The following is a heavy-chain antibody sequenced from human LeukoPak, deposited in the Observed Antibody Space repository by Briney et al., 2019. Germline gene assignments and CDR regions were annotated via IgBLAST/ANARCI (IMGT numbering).Heavy chain of an antibody. CDR2: IYYSGST. D-gene: IGHD4-17*01. V-gene: IGHV4-30-4*01. CDR3: ARGPSYYGDYAFDY. J-gene: IGHJ4*02. Sequence: SETLSLTCTVAGGSISSGDYYWSWSRQPPGKGLEWIGYIYYSGSTYYNPSLKSRVTISVDTSKNQFSLKLSSVTAADTAVYYCARGPSYYGDYAFDYWGQGTLVTVSS. CDR1: GGSISSGDYY.